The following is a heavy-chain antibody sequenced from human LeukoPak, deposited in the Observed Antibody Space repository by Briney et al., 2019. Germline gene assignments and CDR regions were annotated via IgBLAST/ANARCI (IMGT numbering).Heavy chain of an antibody. V-gene: IGHV3-7*01. CDR2: IKEDGSEK. CDR3: ARQKAVVVVAATPDEDYGDYVDYYFYMDV. CDR1: GFTFSRYW. Sequence: AAGSLRLSCAASGFTFSRYWMSWVRQAPGKGLEWVANIKEDGSEKYYVDSVKGRLTISRDNAKNSLSLQIKSLRAEDTAVYYCARQKAVVVVAATPDEDYGDYVDYYFYMDVWGKGTTVTVSS. J-gene: IGHJ6*03. D-gene: IGHD2-15*01.